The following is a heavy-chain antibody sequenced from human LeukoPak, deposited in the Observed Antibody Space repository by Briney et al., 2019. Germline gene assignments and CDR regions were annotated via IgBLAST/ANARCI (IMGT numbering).Heavy chain of an antibody. D-gene: IGHD1-1*01. V-gene: IGHV3-23*01. CDR1: GFTFTTCA. CDR3: ARSPTDNSREGIDY. CDR2: ISTNGRYT. Sequence: GGSLRLSCTASGFTFTTCAMSWVRQAPGKGLEWVSAISTNGRYTYYGNSVKGRFTISRDTSQNILYLQMNSLRAEDTVIYYCARSPTDNSREGIDYWGQGTLVTVSS. J-gene: IGHJ4*02.